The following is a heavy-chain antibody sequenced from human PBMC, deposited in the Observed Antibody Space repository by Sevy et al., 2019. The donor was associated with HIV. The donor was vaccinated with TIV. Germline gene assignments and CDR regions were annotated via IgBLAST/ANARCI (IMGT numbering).Heavy chain of an antibody. CDR1: GFTFSSYA. D-gene: IGHD6-13*01. J-gene: IGHJ3*02. Sequence: GGSLRLSCAASGFTFSSYAMNWVRQAPGKGLEWVSGLSGSGGSTNYADSVKGRFTISRDNAKNTLYLQVSSLRAEDTAVYYCAKDRVWELGDAFDIWGQGTMVTVSS. V-gene: IGHV3-23*01. CDR2: LSGSGGST. CDR3: AKDRVWELGDAFDI.